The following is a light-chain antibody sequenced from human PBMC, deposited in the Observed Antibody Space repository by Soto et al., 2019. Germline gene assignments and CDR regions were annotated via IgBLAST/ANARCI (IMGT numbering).Light chain of an antibody. J-gene: IGKJ4*01. CDR3: QQSYSTPLT. CDR2: TTS. CDR1: QTIDKY. V-gene: IGKV1-39*01. Sequence: DIQMTQSPSSLSASVGDRVTITCRASQTIDKYLNWYQEKLGKAPKLLIYTTSTLQSEVPSRFSGSGSETDFTLTISSLQPEDFATYYCQQSYSTPLTFGGGTKVEIK.